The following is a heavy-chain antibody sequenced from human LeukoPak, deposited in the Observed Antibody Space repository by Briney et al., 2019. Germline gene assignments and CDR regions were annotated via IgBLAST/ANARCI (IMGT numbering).Heavy chain of an antibody. J-gene: IGHJ4*02. V-gene: IGHV3-23*01. CDR1: GFTFNNYA. Sequence: GGSLRLSCAASGFTFNNYAMSWVRQAPGKGLEWVSAISASGGTTYYADSVKGRFTISRDNAKNSLYLQMNSLRAEDTAVYYCARAVTYYYDTSGYYWGQGTLVTVSS. CDR2: ISASGGTT. D-gene: IGHD3-22*01. CDR3: ARAVTYYYDTSGYY.